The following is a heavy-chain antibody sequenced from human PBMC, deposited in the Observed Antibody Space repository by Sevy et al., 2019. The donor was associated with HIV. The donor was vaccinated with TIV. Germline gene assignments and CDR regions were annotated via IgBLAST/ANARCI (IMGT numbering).Heavy chain of an antibody. CDR3: ARLSPYSGSYLSDWYFDL. CDR1: GFTFSSYG. Sequence: GGSLRLSCAASGFTFSSYGMHWVRQAPGKGLEWVAVIWYDGSNKYYADSVKGPFTISGYNSKNTLYLQMNSLRAEDTAVYYCARLSPYSGSYLSDWYFDLWGRGTLVTVSS. CDR2: IWYDGSNK. V-gene: IGHV3-33*01. J-gene: IGHJ2*01. D-gene: IGHD1-26*01.